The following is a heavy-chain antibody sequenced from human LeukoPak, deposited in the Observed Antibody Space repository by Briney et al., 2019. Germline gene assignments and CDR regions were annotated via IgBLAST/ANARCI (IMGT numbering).Heavy chain of an antibody. V-gene: IGHV4-34*01. CDR3: ARRTGITIFVH. J-gene: IGHJ4*02. CDR2: INHSGST. Sequence: SETLSLTCAVYGGSFSGYYWSWIRQPPGKGLEWIGEINHSGSTNYNPSLKSRVTISVDTSKNQFSLKLSSVTAADTAVYYCARRTGITIFVHWGQGTLVTVSS. D-gene: IGHD3-3*01. CDR1: GGSFSGYY.